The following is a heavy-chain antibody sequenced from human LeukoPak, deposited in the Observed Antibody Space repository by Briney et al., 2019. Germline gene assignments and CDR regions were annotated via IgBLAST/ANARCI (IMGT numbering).Heavy chain of an antibody. Sequence: GGSLRLSCAASGFTFSSYGMHWVRQAPGKGLEWVAFIRYDGSNKYYADSVKGRFTISRDNSKDTLYLQMNSLRAEDTAVYYCAKNQRGDYYDSSGYPLDYWGQGTLVTVSS. CDR1: GFTFSSYG. J-gene: IGHJ4*02. V-gene: IGHV3-30*02. CDR2: IRYDGSNK. D-gene: IGHD3-22*01. CDR3: AKNQRGDYYDSSGYPLDY.